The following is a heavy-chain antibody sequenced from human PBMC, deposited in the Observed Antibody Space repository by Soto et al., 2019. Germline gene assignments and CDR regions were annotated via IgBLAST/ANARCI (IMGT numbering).Heavy chain of an antibody. J-gene: IGHJ6*04. CDR2: IYNTART. Sequence: SETLSLTCTLSGDSIRNHYWSWIRQPPGKGPEWIAYIYNTARTNYNPSLKSRLTISVDTSKNQFSLKLTSVTAADTAVYYCARTLDYGHLDVWGKGTTVTVSS. CDR1: GDSIRNHY. V-gene: IGHV4-59*11. D-gene: IGHD3-16*01. CDR3: ARTLDYGHLDV.